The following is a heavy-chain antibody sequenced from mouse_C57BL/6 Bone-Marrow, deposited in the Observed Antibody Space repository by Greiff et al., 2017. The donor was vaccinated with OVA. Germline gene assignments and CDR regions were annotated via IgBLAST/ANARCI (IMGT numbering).Heavy chain of an antibody. CDR3: ARRDYYD. V-gene: IGHV1-54*01. CDR2: INPGSGGT. Sequence: QVQLQQSGAELVRPGTSVKVSCKASGYAFTNYLIEWVKQRPGQGLEWIGVINPGSGGTNYNEKFKGKATLTADKSSSTAYMHLSSLTSEDSAVYFCARRDYYDWGQGTLVTVSA. J-gene: IGHJ3*01. D-gene: IGHD1-1*01. CDR1: GYAFTNYL.